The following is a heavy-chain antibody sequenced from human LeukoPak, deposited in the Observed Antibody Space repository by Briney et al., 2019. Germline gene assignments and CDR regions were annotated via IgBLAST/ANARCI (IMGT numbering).Heavy chain of an antibody. CDR2: ISSSSSYI. CDR1: GFTFSSYY. Sequence: GGSLRLSCAASGFTFSSYYMNWVRQAPGKGLEWVSSISSSSSYIYYADSVKGRFTISRDNAENSLYLQMNSLRADDTAVYYCARFAAGGSYYYYMDVWGKGTTVTVSS. D-gene: IGHD6-25*01. CDR3: ARFAAGGSYYYYMDV. J-gene: IGHJ6*03. V-gene: IGHV3-21*01.